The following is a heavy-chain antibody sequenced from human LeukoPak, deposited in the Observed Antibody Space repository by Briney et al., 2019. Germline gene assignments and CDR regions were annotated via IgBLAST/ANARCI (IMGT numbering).Heavy chain of an antibody. V-gene: IGHV4-38-2*01. Sequence: GSLRLSCAASGFIFRNYEMNWVRQPPGKGLEWIGSIYYSGSTYYNPSLKSRVTISVDTPKNQFSLKLSSVTAADTAVYYCARGPGHYWGQGTLVTVSS. CDR2: IYYSGST. CDR1: GFIFRNYE. CDR3: ARGPGHY. J-gene: IGHJ4*02.